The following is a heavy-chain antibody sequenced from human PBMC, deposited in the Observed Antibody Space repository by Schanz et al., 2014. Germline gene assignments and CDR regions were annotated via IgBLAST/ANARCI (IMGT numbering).Heavy chain of an antibody. CDR3: TRGGYSYALSAFDI. J-gene: IGHJ3*02. Sequence: QVQLVQSGAEVKKPGSSMKVSCRASGYPFTSDDITWVRQAPGQGLEWMGRIIPILGIANYAQNFQGRVTMTRNTSISTAYMELSSLRSEDTALYYCTRGGYSYALSAFDIWGQGTMVTVSS. D-gene: IGHD5-18*01. V-gene: IGHV1-8*01. CDR1: GYPFTSDD. CDR2: IIPILGIA.